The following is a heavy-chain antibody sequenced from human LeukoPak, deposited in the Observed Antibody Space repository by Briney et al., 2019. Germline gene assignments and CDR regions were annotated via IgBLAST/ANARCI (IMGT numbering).Heavy chain of an antibody. Sequence: GGSLRLSCAASGFTFSSYSMNWVRQAPGKGLEWVSYISSSSSIIYHADSVKGRFTISRDNAKNSLYLQMNSLRAEDTAVYYCVRDNPRCCGVIPANIDDYWGQGTLVTVSS. D-gene: IGHD2-21*01. J-gene: IGHJ4*02. CDR1: GFTFSSYS. CDR3: VRDNPRCCGVIPANIDDY. CDR2: ISSSSSII. V-gene: IGHV3-48*04.